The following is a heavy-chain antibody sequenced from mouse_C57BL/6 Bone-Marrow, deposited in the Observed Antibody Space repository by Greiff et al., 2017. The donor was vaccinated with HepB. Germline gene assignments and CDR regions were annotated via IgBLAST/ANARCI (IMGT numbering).Heavy chain of an antibody. CDR2: ISYDGSN. V-gene: IGHV3-6*01. CDR3: ARDPNSY. CDR1: GYSITSGYY. D-gene: IGHD4-1*01. Sequence: EVQLQQSGPGLVKPSQSLSLTCSVTGYSITSGYYWNWIRQFPGNKLEWMGYISYDGSNNYNPSLKNRISITRDTSKNQFFLKLNSVTTEDTATYYCARDPNSYWGQGTSVTVSS. J-gene: IGHJ4*01.